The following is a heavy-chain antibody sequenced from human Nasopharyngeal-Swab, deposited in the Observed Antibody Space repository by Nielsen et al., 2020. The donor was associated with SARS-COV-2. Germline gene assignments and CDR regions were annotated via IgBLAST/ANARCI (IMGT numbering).Heavy chain of an antibody. CDR1: GFTFSSYS. CDR3: ARNYYDSSGYFPMGL. J-gene: IGHJ3*01. D-gene: IGHD3-22*01. CDR2: ISSSSSYI. Sequence: GESLKISCAASGFTFSSYSMNWVRQAPGKGLEWVSSISSSSSYIYYADSVKDRFTISRDNAKNSLYLQMNSLRAEDTAVYYCARNYYDSSGYFPMGLWGQGTMVTVSS. V-gene: IGHV3-21*01.